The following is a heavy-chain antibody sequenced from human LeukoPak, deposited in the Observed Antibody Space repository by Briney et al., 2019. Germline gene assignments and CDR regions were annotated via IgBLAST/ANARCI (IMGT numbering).Heavy chain of an antibody. Sequence: ASVKVSCKASGYTFTSYYMHWVRQAPGQGLEWMGIINPSGGSTSYAQKFQGRVTMTRDTSTSTVYMELSSLRAEDTAVYYCAKDLVKGITMIEVPLDYWGQGTLVTVSS. D-gene: IGHD3-22*01. CDR2: INPSGGST. CDR1: GYTFTSYY. J-gene: IGHJ4*02. V-gene: IGHV1-46*01. CDR3: AKDLVKGITMIEVPLDY.